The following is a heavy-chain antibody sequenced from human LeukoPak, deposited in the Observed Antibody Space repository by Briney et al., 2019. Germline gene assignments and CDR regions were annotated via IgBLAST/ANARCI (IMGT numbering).Heavy chain of an antibody. Sequence: TSETLSLTCAVYGGSFSGYYWSWIRQPPGKGLEWIGEINHSGSTNYNPSLKSRVTISVDTSKNQFSLKLSSATAADTAVYYCARGRGQSPSPPHFDYWGQGTLVTVSS. CDR2: INHSGST. J-gene: IGHJ4*02. CDR3: ARGRGQSPSPPHFDY. V-gene: IGHV4-34*01. CDR1: GGSFSGYY.